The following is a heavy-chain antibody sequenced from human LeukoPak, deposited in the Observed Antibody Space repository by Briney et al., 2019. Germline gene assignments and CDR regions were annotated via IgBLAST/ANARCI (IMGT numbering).Heavy chain of an antibody. D-gene: IGHD6-13*01. CDR1: SYTFTSYG. J-gene: IGHJ2*01. CDR3: ARISAAAGTGYWYFDL. CDR2: ISAYNGNT. Sequence: GESLKISCKASSYTFTSYGISWVRQAPGQGLEWMGWISAYNGNTNYAQKLQGRVTMTTDTSTSTAYMELRSLRSDDTAVYYCARISAAAGTGYWYFDLWGRGTLVTVSS. V-gene: IGHV1-18*01.